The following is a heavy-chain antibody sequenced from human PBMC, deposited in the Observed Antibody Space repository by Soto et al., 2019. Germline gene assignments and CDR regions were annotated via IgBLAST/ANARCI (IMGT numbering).Heavy chain of an antibody. D-gene: IGHD1-1*01. CDR2: IYGGSFR. CDR3: ARWNEGLDI. Sequence: PGGSLRLSCTASGFSVSTNYMSWVRQAPGKGLEWVSVIYGGSFRNYGDSVKGRFTSSRDDSKNTVYLLMNSLRAEDTAVYYCARWNEGLDIWGQGTTVTVSS. CDR1: GFSVSTNY. J-gene: IGHJ6*02. V-gene: IGHV3-53*01.